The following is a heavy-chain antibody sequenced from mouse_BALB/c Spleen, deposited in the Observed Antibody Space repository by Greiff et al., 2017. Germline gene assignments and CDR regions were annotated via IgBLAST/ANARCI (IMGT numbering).Heavy chain of an antibody. CDR1: GFTFSSYG. CDR3: ARRGGNYGGFAY. D-gene: IGHD2-1*01. CDR2: ISSGGSYT. J-gene: IGHJ3*01. Sequence: EVQLVESGGDLVKPGGSLKLSCAASGFTFSSYGMSWVRQTPDKRLEWVATISSGGSYTYYPDSVKGRFTISRDNAKNTLYLQMSSLKSEDTAMYYCARRGGNYGGFAYWGQGTLVTVSA. V-gene: IGHV5-6*01.